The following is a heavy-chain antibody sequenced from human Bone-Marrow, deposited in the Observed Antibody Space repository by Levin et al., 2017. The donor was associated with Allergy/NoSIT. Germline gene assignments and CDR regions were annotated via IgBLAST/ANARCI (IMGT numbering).Heavy chain of an antibody. D-gene: IGHD6-19*01. CDR2: IYWDDEK. J-gene: IGHJ4*02. CDR3: AHRSIAVAGGGRYFDF. Sequence: SGPTLVKPTQNLTLTCSVSGVSLSTPGVSVGWIRQPPGEALEWLALIYWDDEKRFSPSLKTRLTIIKDTSKNHVVLTMTDVESVDTATYFCAHRSIAVAGGGRYFDFWGQGTLVTVSS. V-gene: IGHV2-5*02. CDR1: GVSLSTPGVS.